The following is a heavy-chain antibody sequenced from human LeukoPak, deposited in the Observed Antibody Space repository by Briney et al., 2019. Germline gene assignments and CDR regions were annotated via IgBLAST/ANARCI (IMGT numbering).Heavy chain of an antibody. CDR1: GFTFSDSY. V-gene: IGHV3-11*04. CDR2: ISGSSSDV. Sequence: GGSLRLSCAASGFTFSDSYMTWIRQAPGKGLELLSYISGSSSDVNYIDSVRGRFTISRDNAKNSLYLHMNSLRAEDTAVYYCARVFSVGANDYWGQGTLVTVSS. D-gene: IGHD1-26*01. CDR3: ARVFSVGANDY. J-gene: IGHJ4*02.